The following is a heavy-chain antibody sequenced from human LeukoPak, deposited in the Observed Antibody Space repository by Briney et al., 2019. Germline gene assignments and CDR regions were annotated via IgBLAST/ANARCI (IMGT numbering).Heavy chain of an antibody. CDR2: ISWNSGSI. CDR3: AKGGSGGAHFDY. Sequence: GGSLRLSCAASGFTFDDYAMHWARQAPGKGLEWVSGISWNSGSIGYADSVKGRFTISRDNAKNSLYLQMNSLRAEDTALYYCAKGGSGGAHFDYWGQGTLVTVSS. V-gene: IGHV3-9*01. J-gene: IGHJ4*02. CDR1: GFTFDDYA. D-gene: IGHD3-10*01.